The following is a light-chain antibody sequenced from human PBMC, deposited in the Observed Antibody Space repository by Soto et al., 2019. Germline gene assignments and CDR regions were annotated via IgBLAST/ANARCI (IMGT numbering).Light chain of an antibody. J-gene: IGKJ2*01. CDR3: QQYGSSPRT. CDR2: GAS. Sequence: EIVLTQSPGTLSLSPGERATLSCRASQSVSSSYLAWYQQKPGQAPRLLIYGASSRATGIPDRFSGSGSGTDFTLTISRLEPEDFEVYYCQQYGSSPRTFGQGTMLEIK. CDR1: QSVSSSY. V-gene: IGKV3-20*01.